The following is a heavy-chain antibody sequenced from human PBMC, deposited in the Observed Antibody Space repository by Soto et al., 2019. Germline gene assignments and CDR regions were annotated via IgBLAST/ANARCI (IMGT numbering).Heavy chain of an antibody. Sequence: ASVKVSCKASGYTFTSYDINWVRQATGQGLEWMGWMNPNSGNTGYAQKFQGRVTMTRNTSISRAYMELSSLGSEDTAVYYCARAGEGITIFGVLNYYYYMDVWGKGTTVTVSS. CDR1: GYTFTSYD. J-gene: IGHJ6*03. CDR3: ARAGEGITIFGVLNYYYYMDV. CDR2: MNPNSGNT. V-gene: IGHV1-8*01. D-gene: IGHD3-3*01.